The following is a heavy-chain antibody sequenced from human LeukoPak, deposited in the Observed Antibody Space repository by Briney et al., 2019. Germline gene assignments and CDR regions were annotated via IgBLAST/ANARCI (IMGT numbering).Heavy chain of an antibody. CDR3: ARSRGVGSSWYGIDY. Sequence: GASVKVSCKASGYTFTSYGISWVRQAPGQGVEWMGWISAYNGNTNYAQKLQGRVTMTTDTSTSTAYMELRSLRSDDTAVYYCARSRGVGSSWYGIDYWGQGTLVTVSS. V-gene: IGHV1-18*01. CDR1: GYTFTSYG. D-gene: IGHD6-13*01. J-gene: IGHJ4*02. CDR2: ISAYNGNT.